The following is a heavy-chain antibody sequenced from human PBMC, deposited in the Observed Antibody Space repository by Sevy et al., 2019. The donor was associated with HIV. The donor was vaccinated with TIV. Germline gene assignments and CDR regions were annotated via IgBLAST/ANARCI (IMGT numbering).Heavy chain of an antibody. J-gene: IGHJ4*02. V-gene: IGHV3-23*01. CDR3: AKVGQWLVPYYFDN. Sequence: GGSLRLSCAAAGFTFSSYAMSWVRQAPGKGLEWVSGISGSGGSTYYVDSVKGRFTISRDNFKNTLFLQMNSLRAEDTAVYYSAKVGQWLVPYYFDNWGLGILVTVSS. D-gene: IGHD6-19*01. CDR1: GFTFSSYA. CDR2: ISGSGGST.